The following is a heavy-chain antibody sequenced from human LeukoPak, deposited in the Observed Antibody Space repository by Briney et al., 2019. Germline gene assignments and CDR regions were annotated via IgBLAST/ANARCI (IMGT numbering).Heavy chain of an antibody. CDR1: GGSISSSSYY. Sequence: PSETLSLTCTVSGGSISSSSYYWGWIRQPPGKGLEWIGSIYYSGSTYYNPSLKSRVTISVDTSKNQFSLKLSSVTAADTAVYYCATREYCSGGSCCWGDYYYYMDVWGKGTTVTVSS. D-gene: IGHD2-15*01. J-gene: IGHJ6*03. V-gene: IGHV4-39*07. CDR3: ATREYCSGGSCCWGDYYYYMDV. CDR2: IYYSGST.